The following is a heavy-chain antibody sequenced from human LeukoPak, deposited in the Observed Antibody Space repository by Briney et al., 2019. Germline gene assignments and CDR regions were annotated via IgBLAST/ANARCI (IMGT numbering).Heavy chain of an antibody. CDR1: GFTFSSYA. CDR2: ISGSGGST. Sequence: PGGSLRLSCAASGFTFSSYAMSWVRQAPGKGLEWVSTISGSGGSTYYADSVKGRFTISRDNSKNTLYLQMNSLRAEDTAVYYCAREVDDFWSGYYTGVDYWGQGTLVTVSS. V-gene: IGHV3-23*01. CDR3: AREVDDFWSGYYTGVDY. J-gene: IGHJ4*02. D-gene: IGHD3-3*01.